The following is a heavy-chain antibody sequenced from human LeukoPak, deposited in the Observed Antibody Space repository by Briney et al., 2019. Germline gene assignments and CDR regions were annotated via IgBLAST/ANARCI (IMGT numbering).Heavy chain of an antibody. V-gene: IGHV4-59*08. Sequence: SETLSLTCTVSGGSISSYYWSWIRQPPGKGLEWIGYIYYSGSTNYNPSLKSRVTISVDTSKNQFSLKLSSVTAADTAVYYCARLAPTTGELLYWGQGTLVTVSS. CDR2: IYYSGST. CDR1: GGSISSYY. J-gene: IGHJ4*02. D-gene: IGHD7-27*01. CDR3: ARLAPTTGELLY.